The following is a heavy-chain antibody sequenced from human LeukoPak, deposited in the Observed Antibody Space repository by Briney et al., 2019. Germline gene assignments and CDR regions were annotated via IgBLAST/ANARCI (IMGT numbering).Heavy chain of an antibody. V-gene: IGHV4-34*01. J-gene: IGHJ5*02. D-gene: IGHD6-19*01. CDR1: GGSFSGYD. Sequence: SETLSLTCAVYGGSFSGYDWSWIRQPPAKGLEWIGEIDHSGSTNHNPSLKSRVTISVDTSKNQFSLKLSSVTAADTAVYFCATRQSNGWYGWFDPWGEGTLVTVSS. CDR2: IDHSGST. CDR3: ATRQSNGWYGWFDP.